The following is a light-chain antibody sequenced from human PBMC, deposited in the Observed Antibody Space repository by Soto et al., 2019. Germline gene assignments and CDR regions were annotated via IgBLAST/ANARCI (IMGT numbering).Light chain of an antibody. CDR1: SSDVGGYNY. V-gene: IGLV2-14*01. CDR3: SSYTSSSSCDV. J-gene: IGLJ1*01. Sequence: QSVLTQPASVSGSPGQSITISCTGTSSDVGGYNYVSWYQQHPGKAPKLMIYDVSNRPEGVSNRFSGAKAGNTASLTISGLQAEDEADYYCSSYTSSSSCDVFGTGTKVTVL. CDR2: DVS.